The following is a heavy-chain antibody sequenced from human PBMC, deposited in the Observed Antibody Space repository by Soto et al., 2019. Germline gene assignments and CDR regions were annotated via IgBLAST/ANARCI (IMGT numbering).Heavy chain of an antibody. Sequence: ASVKVSCKASGGTFSSYTISWVRQAPGQGLEWMGRIIPILGIANYARKFQGRVTITADKSTSTAYMELSSLRSEDTVVYYCARSPYGDLTNWFDPWGQGTLVTVSS. CDR1: GGTFSSYT. CDR2: IIPILGIA. D-gene: IGHD4-17*01. CDR3: ARSPYGDLTNWFDP. J-gene: IGHJ5*02. V-gene: IGHV1-69*02.